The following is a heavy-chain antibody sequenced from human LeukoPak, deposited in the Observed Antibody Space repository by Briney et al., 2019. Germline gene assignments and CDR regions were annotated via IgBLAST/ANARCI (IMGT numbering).Heavy chain of an antibody. CDR2: ISGSGGST. Sequence: GGSLRLSCVASGFTFSSYAMSWVRQAPGKGLEWVSAISGSGGSTYYADSVKGRFTISRDNSKNTLYLQMNSLRAEDTAVYYCAKPVLRYFDPLDYWGQGTLVTVSS. CDR3: AKPVLRYFDPLDY. D-gene: IGHD3-9*01. CDR1: GFTFSSYA. V-gene: IGHV3-23*01. J-gene: IGHJ4*02.